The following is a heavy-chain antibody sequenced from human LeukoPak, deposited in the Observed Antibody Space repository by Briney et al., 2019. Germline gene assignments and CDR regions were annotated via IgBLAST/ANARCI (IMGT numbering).Heavy chain of an antibody. J-gene: IGHJ4*02. D-gene: IGHD2-2*02. CDR3: AREPNVVPAAISEIC. CDR2: ISSSSSYI. CDR1: GFTFSSYS. Sequence: PGGSLRLSCAASGFTFSSYSMNWVRQAPGKGLEWVSSISSSSSYIYYADSVKGRFTISRDNAKNSLYLQMNSLRAEDTAVYYCAREPNVVPAAISEICWGQGTLVTVSS. V-gene: IGHV3-21*01.